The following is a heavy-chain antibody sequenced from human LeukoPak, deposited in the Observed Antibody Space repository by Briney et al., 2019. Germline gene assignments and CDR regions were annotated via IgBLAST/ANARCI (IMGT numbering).Heavy chain of an antibody. CDR3: ARSRITIFGVVKDYFDY. Sequence: SETLSLTCAVYGGSFSGYYWSWIRQPPGKGLEWIGEINHSRSTNYNPSLKSRVTISVDTSKNQCSLKLSSVTAADTAVYYCARSRITIFGVVKDYFDYWGQGTLVTVSS. J-gene: IGHJ4*02. CDR1: GGSFSGYY. D-gene: IGHD3-3*01. CDR2: INHSRST. V-gene: IGHV4-34*01.